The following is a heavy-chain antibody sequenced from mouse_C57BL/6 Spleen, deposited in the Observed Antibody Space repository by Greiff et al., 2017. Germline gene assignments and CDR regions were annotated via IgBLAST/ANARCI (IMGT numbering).Heavy chain of an antibody. Sequence: QVQLQQSGAELVRPGASVTLSCKASGYTFTDYEMHWVQQTPVHGLEWIGAIDPETGGTAYNQKFKGKAILTADKSSSTAYMELRSLTSEDSAVYYCTRRNTTVEYFDYWGQGTTLTVSS. CDR2: IDPETGGT. V-gene: IGHV1-15*01. J-gene: IGHJ2*01. D-gene: IGHD1-1*01. CDR3: TRRNTTVEYFDY. CDR1: GYTFTDYE.